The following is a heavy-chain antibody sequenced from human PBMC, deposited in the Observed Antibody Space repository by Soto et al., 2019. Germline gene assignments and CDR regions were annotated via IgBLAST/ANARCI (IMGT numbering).Heavy chain of an antibody. CDR2: ISYDGSNK. Sequence: QVQLVESGGGVVQPGRSLRLSCAASGFTFSSYGMHWVRQAPGKGLEWVAVISYDGSNKYYADSVKGRFTISRDNSKNTXXLXMXXLRAEDTAVYYCAKDLLRLGQWLVSLPLGYYGMDVWGQGTTVTVSS. J-gene: IGHJ6*02. D-gene: IGHD6-19*01. CDR1: GFTFSSYG. CDR3: AKDLLRLGQWLVSLPLGYYGMDV. V-gene: IGHV3-30*18.